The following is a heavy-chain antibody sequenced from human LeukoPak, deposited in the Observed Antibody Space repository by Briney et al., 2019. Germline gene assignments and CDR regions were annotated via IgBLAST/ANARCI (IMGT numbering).Heavy chain of an antibody. J-gene: IGHJ4*02. CDR1: GFTFSSYA. D-gene: IGHD2-15*01. Sequence: GGSLRLSCAASGFTFSSYAMHWVRQAPGKGLEWVAVISYDGSNKYYADSVKGRFTTSRDNSKNTLYLQMNSLRAEDTAVYYCARHSDSSLDYWGQGTLVTVSS. CDR3: ARHSDSSLDY. V-gene: IGHV3-30*14. CDR2: ISYDGSNK.